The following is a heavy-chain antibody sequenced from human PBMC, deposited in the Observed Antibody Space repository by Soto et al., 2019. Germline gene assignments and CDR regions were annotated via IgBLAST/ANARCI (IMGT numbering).Heavy chain of an antibody. Sequence: EVQLVQSGAEVKKPGTTVKISCKVSGYTFTDYFIHWVHQAPEEGLEWVGLVDPENGAAVYAEKFQGRVSITADTSTDTAYMILSDLTSEDTAFYYCATGDRRLRLGRWAYWGQGTLVTVSS. D-gene: IGHD3-16*01. CDR1: GYTFTDYF. CDR2: VDPENGAA. V-gene: IGHV1-69-2*01. J-gene: IGHJ4*02. CDR3: ATGDRRLRLGRWAY.